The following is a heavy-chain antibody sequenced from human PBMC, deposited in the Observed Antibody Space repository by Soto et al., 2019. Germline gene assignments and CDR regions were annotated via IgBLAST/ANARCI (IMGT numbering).Heavy chain of an antibody. V-gene: IGHV3-66*01. CDR1: GFTVSSNY. CDR3: ARDMVRGLYPEYFQH. Sequence: GGSLRLSCAASGFTVSSNYMSWVRQAPGKGLEWVSVLYSGGSTYYADSLKGRFTISRDNSKNTLYLQMNSPRAEDTAVYYCARDMVRGLYPEYFQHWGQGTLVTVSS. J-gene: IGHJ1*01. CDR2: LYSGGST. D-gene: IGHD3-10*01.